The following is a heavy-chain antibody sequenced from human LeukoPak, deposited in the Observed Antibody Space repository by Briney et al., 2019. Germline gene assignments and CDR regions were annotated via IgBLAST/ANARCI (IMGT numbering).Heavy chain of an antibody. J-gene: IGHJ4*02. CDR1: GGSISSSSYY. Sequence: SETLSLTCTVSGGSISSSSYYWGWIRQPPGKGLEWIGSIYYSGSTYYNPSLKSRVTISVDTSKNQFSLKLSSVTAADTAVYYCARGGRPGGFDYWGQGTLVTVSS. CDR3: ARGGRPGGFDY. V-gene: IGHV4-39*07. CDR2: IYYSGST. D-gene: IGHD3-10*01.